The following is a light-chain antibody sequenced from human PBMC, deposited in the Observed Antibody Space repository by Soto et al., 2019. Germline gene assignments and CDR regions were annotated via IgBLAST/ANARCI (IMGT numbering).Light chain of an antibody. CDR1: SSNIGAGYD. J-gene: IGLJ3*02. V-gene: IGLV1-40*01. CDR2: GNT. CDR3: QSHDSSLNSWV. Sequence: QSALTQPPSMSGAPGQRVTISCTGSSSNIGAGYDVHWYQLLPGTAPKLLIYGNTNRPSGVPDRFSGSKSGTSASLAITGLRAVDEADYYCQSHDSSLNSWVFGGGTKLTVL.